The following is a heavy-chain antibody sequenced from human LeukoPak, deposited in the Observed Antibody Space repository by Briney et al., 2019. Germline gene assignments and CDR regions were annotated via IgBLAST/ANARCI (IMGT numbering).Heavy chain of an antibody. Sequence: GGSLRLSCVASGFSVSSYGMSWVRQAPGKAPEWASLLYSNGGKYYADSVQGRFIISRDNSKNTLYLQMNNLRVEDTAVYHYVRDRAEGRAWVEFDPWGQGTVVTVSS. V-gene: IGHV3-66*03. CDR2: LYSNGGK. J-gene: IGHJ5*02. CDR1: GFSVSSYG. CDR3: VRDRAEGRAWVEFDP.